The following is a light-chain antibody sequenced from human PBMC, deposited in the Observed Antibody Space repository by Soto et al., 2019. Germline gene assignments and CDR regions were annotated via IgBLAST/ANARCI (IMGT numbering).Light chain of an antibody. Sequence: EIVMTQSPATLSVSPGERSTLSXXASQSVSSNLAWYQQKPGQAPRLLIYGASTRATGIPARFSGSGSGTEFTLTISSLQSEDFAVYYCQQYNNWPRTFGQGTKVDIK. CDR1: QSVSSN. CDR3: QQYNNWPRT. V-gene: IGKV3-15*01. J-gene: IGKJ1*01. CDR2: GAS.